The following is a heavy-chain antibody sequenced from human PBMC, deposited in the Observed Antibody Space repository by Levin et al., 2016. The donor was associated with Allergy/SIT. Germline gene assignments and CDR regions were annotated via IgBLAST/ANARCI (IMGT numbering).Heavy chain of an antibody. Sequence: GGSLRLSCAASGFTFSSYEMNWVRQAPGKGLEWVSYISSSGSTIYYADSVKGRFTISRDNAKNSLYLQMNSLRAEDTAVYYCARDLWFGDRSSAFDIWGQGTMVTVSS. CDR2: ISSSGSTI. D-gene: IGHD3-10*01. J-gene: IGHJ3*02. V-gene: IGHV3-48*03. CDR1: GFTFSSYE. CDR3: ARDLWFGDRSSAFDI.